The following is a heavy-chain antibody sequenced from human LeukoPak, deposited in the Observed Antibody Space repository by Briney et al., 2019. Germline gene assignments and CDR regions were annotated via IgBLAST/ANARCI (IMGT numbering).Heavy chain of an antibody. J-gene: IGHJ3*02. V-gene: IGHV3-23*01. CDR3: AKPDQLRYLSGEWAHDAFDI. CDR2: ISGNGGYT. Sequence: GGSQRLSCAASGFTFSSYAMSWVRQAPGKGLEWVSAISGNGGYTYYADSVKGRFTMSRDNSKNTLYLQMNSLRAEDTAIYYCAKPDQLRYLSGEWAHDAFDIWGQGTMVTVSS. D-gene: IGHD3-9*01. CDR1: GFTFSSYA.